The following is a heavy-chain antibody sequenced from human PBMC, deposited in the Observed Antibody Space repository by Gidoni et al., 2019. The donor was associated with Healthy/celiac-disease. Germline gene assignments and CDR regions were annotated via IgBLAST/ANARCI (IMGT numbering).Heavy chain of an antibody. CDR2: ISAYNGNT. V-gene: IGHV1-18*01. CDR1: GYTFTSYG. CDR3: ARSFLMGYYYDSSGHDAFDI. D-gene: IGHD3-22*01. Sequence: QVQLVQSGAEVKKPGASVKVSCKASGYTFTSYGISWVRQAPGQGLEWMGWISAYNGNTNYAQKLQGRVTMTTDTSTSTAYMELRSLRSDDTAVYYCARSFLMGYYYDSSGHDAFDIWGQGTMVTVSS. J-gene: IGHJ3*02.